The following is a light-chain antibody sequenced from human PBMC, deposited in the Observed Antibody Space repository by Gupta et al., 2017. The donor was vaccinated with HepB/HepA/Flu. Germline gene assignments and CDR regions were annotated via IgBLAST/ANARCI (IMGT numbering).Light chain of an antibody. CDR3: QQYNSWVT. CDR1: QSIGNK. V-gene: IGKV3-15*01. Sequence: EIVMTQSPATLSVSPGERATLSCRTSQSIGNKLAWYQQRPGQVPRLLIYDASTRATGIPPRFPGSGSGTEFTLPISYLRSEESAVYFCQQYNSWVTFGGGTKVEIK. CDR2: DAS. J-gene: IGKJ4*01.